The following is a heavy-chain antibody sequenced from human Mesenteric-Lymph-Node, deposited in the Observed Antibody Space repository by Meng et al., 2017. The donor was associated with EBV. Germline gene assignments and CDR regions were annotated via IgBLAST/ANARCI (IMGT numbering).Heavy chain of an antibody. V-gene: IGHV7-4-1*02. D-gene: IGHD3-3*01. CDR3: ARGDTELYGTFDP. CDR1: GYTFTNYA. Sequence: GHRVQSGSELKKPGASVTVSCEASGYTFTNYAMNWVRQAPGQGLEWMGWINTNTGNPTYAQGFTGRFVFSLDTSVSTAYLQISSLKAEDTAVYYCARGDTELYGTFDPWGQGTLVTVSS. CDR2: INTNTGNP. J-gene: IGHJ5*02.